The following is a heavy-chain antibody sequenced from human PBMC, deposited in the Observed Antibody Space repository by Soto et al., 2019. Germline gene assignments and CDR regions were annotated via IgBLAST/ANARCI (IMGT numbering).Heavy chain of an antibody. CDR1: GYTLTELS. D-gene: IGHD6-19*01. CDR2: FDPEDGET. V-gene: IGHV1-24*01. J-gene: IGHJ3*02. Sequence: QVQLVQSGAEVKKPGASVKVSCKVSGYTLTELSMHWVRQAPGKGLEWMGGFDPEDGETIYAQKFQGRVTMTEDTSTGTAYMERSSLRCEDAAVYYCATDLRSGWSGEWACDIWGQGRMVTVSS. CDR3: ATDLRSGWSGEWACDI.